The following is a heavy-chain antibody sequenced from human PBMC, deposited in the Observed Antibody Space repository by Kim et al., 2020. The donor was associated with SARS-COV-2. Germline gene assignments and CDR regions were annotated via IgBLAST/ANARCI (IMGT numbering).Heavy chain of an antibody. Sequence: SETLSLTCTVSGGSISSYYWSWIRQPPGKGLEWIGYIYYSGSTNYNPSLKSRVTISVDTSKNQFSLKLSSVTAADTAVYYCARGYLPYYDILTDWGQGT. CDR3: ARGYLPYYDILTD. CDR1: GGSISSYY. V-gene: IGHV4-59*01. D-gene: IGHD3-9*01. J-gene: IGHJ4*02. CDR2: IYYSGST.